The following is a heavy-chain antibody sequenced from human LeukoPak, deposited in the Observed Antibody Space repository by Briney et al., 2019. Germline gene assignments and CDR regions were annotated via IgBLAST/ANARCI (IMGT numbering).Heavy chain of an antibody. V-gene: IGHV3-21*01. CDR1: GFTFSSYS. D-gene: IGHD1-14*01. CDR3: ASPLDHPLRGDAFDI. Sequence: PGGSLRLSCAASGFTFSSYSMNWVRQAPEKGLEWVSSISSSSSYIYYADSVKGRFTISRDNAKNSLYLQMNSLRAEDTAVYYCASPLDHPLRGDAFDIWGQGTMVTVSS. J-gene: IGHJ3*02. CDR2: ISSSSSYI.